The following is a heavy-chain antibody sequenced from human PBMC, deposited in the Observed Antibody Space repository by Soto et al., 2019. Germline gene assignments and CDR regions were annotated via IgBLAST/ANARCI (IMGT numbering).Heavy chain of an antibody. CDR2: IIPILGIA. CDR1: GGTFSSYT. V-gene: IGHV1-69*02. Sequence: SVKVSCKASGGTFSSYTISWVRQAPGQGLEWMGRIIPILGIANYAQKFQGRVTITADKSTSTAYMELSSLRSEDTAVYYCARVGQYYYDSSGYPFDYWGQGTLVTSPQ. D-gene: IGHD3-22*01. CDR3: ARVGQYYYDSSGYPFDY. J-gene: IGHJ4*02.